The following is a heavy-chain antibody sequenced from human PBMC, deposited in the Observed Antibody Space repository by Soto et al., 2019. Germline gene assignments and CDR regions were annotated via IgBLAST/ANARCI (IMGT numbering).Heavy chain of an antibody. D-gene: IGHD6-19*01. CDR1: GFNFNNAW. CDR3: TTDITVAPPNGGR. CDR2: IRTNTERGAT. V-gene: IGHV3-15*07. J-gene: IGHJ4*02. Sequence: EVQLVESGGGLVKPGESLRLSCAASGFNFNNAWLNWVRQAPGKGLEWVGRIRTNTERGATDYAAPVKGRFTISRDDSINTLHLHTNSLKTEDTAVYYCTTDITVAPPNGGRWGQVTLVTVSS.